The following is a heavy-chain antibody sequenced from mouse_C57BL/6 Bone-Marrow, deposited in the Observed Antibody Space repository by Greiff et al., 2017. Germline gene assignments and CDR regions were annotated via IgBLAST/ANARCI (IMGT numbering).Heavy chain of an antibody. D-gene: IGHD2-12*01. CDR3: ARSYTCMDY. J-gene: IGHJ4*01. CDR1: GYTFTSYG. V-gene: IGHV1-81*01. CDR2: IYPRSGNT. Sequence: QVQLQQSGAELARPGASVKLSCKASGYTFTSYGISWVKQRTGQGLEWIGEIYPRSGNTYYNEKFKGKATLTEDKSSSTAYMVLRSLTSEYSAVYCGARSYTCMDYGCQGTSVTVSS.